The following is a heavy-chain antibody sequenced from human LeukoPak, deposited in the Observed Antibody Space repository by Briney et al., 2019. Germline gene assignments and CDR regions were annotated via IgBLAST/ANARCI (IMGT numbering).Heavy chain of an antibody. CDR1: GYTFTSYD. D-gene: IGHD4-17*01. J-gene: IGHJ4*02. CDR3: ARGLSWRGDYGDY. Sequence: ASVKVSCKASGYTFTSYDINWVRQATGQGLEWMGWMNPNSGNTGYAQKFQGRVTMTRNTSIGTAYMELSSLRSEDTAVYYCARGLSWRGDYGDYWGQGTLVTVSS. CDR2: MNPNSGNT. V-gene: IGHV1-8*01.